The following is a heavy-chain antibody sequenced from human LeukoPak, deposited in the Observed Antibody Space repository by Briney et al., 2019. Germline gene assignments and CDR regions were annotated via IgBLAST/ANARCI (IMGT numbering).Heavy chain of an antibody. Sequence: PSETLSLTCAVYGGCFSGYYWSWIRQPPGKGPEWIGEINHSGSTNYNPSLKSRVTISVDTSKNQFSLKLSSVTAADTAVYYCARGGYYYDSSGYYHDYWGQGTLVTVSS. V-gene: IGHV4-34*01. CDR1: GGCFSGYY. CDR2: INHSGST. D-gene: IGHD3-22*01. CDR3: ARGGYYYDSSGYYHDY. J-gene: IGHJ4*02.